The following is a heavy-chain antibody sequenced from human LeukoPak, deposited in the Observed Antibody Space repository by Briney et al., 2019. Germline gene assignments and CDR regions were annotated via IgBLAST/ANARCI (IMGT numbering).Heavy chain of an antibody. V-gene: IGHV3-23*01. Sequence: PGGSLRLSCVASGFSFNNYAMNWVRQAPGKGLEWVSLIIGSSGTTFYADSVKGRFTISRDKSKSTLYLQMNSLRAEGTAVYYCAKGAYDYIEIAYFDYWGQGSLVTVSS. CDR3: AKGAYDYIEIAYFDY. CDR2: IIGSSGTT. CDR1: GFSFNNYA. J-gene: IGHJ4*02. D-gene: IGHD5-12*01.